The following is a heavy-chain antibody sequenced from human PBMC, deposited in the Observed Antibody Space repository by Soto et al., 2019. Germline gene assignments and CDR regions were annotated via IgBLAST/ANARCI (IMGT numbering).Heavy chain of an antibody. CDR3: ARGLYDILTGHYYYGMDV. V-gene: IGHV1-18*01. CDR2: ISAYNGNT. J-gene: IGHJ6*02. CDR1: GYTFTSYG. Sequence: GASVKVSCKASGYTFTSYGISWVRQAPGQGLEWMGWISAYNGNTNYAQKLQGRVTMTTDTSTSTAYMELRSLRSDDTAVYYCARGLYDILTGHYYYGMDVWGQGTTVTVSS. D-gene: IGHD3-9*01.